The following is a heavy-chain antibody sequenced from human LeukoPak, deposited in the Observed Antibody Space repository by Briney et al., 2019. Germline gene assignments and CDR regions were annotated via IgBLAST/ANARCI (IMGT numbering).Heavy chain of an antibody. Sequence: GESLKISCKGSGYSFTSYWISWVRQMPGKGLEWMGRIDPSDSYTNYSPSFQGHVATSADKSISTAYLQWSSLKASDTAMYYCARRGSGSYSDYWGQGTLVTVSS. CDR2: IDPSDSYT. V-gene: IGHV5-10-1*01. J-gene: IGHJ4*02. CDR1: GYSFTSYW. CDR3: ARRGSGSYSDY. D-gene: IGHD3-10*01.